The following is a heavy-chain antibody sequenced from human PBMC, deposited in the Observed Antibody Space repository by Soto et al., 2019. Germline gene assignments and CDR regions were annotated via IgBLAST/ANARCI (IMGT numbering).Heavy chain of an antibody. CDR2: ISGSGGST. J-gene: IGHJ4*02. CDR3: ARAPYDSSGYRIDY. Sequence: GGSLRLSCAASGFTFSSYAMSWVRQAPGKGLEWVSAISGSGGSTYYADSVKGRFTISRDNSKNTLYLQMNSLRDEDTAVYYCARAPYDSSGYRIDYWGQGTLVTVSS. D-gene: IGHD3-22*01. CDR1: GFTFSSYA. V-gene: IGHV3-23*01.